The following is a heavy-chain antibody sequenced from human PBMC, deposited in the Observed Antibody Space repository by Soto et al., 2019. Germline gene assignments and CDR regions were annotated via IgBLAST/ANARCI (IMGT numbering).Heavy chain of an antibody. J-gene: IGHJ4*02. Sequence: QVQLQESGPGLVKPSQTLSLTCTVSGGSITSSGYYWSWIRQHPGEGLEWIGFTSNSGSTSYNPSLKSGVTISVDASSNQFSLNLKSVTAANTAVYYCARGGGSTNVDYWGQGTLVTVSP. CDR1: GGSITSSGYY. CDR3: ARGGGSTNVDY. V-gene: IGHV4-31*03. D-gene: IGHD1-1*01. CDR2: TSNSGST.